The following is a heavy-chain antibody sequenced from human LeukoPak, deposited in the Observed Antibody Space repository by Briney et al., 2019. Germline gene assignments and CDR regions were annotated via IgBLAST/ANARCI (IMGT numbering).Heavy chain of an antibody. V-gene: IGHV3-11*01. CDR1: GFTFSDSY. CDR2: ISSSGSTI. CDR3: ARGKYSFDY. Sequence: GGSLRLSCAASGFTFSDSYMSWIRQAPGKGLEYISYISSSGSTIYYADSVKGRFTLSRDSAKNSLSLEMNSLRAEDTAVYYCARGKYSFDYWGQGTLVTVSS. J-gene: IGHJ4*02.